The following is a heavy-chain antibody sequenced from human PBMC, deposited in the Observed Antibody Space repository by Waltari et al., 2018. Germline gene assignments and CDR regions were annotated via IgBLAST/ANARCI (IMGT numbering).Heavy chain of an antibody. Sequence: EVQLVESGGGLVQPGWSLRLSCAASVFTFSSYWMSWVRQAPGKGLEWVANIKQDGSEKYYVDSGKGRFTISRDNAKNSLYLQMNSLRAEDTAVYYCARDRRDGYNSNWFDPWGQGTLVTVSS. D-gene: IGHD5-12*01. CDR3: ARDRRDGYNSNWFDP. CDR1: VFTFSSYW. J-gene: IGHJ5*02. CDR2: IKQDGSEK. V-gene: IGHV3-7*01.